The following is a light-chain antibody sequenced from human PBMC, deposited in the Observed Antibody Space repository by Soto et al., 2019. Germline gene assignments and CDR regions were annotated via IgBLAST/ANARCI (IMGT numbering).Light chain of an antibody. J-gene: IGKJ1*01. CDR3: QQYNNWPRT. V-gene: IGKV3D-15*01. CDR2: GAS. CDR1: QSVNTN. Sequence: EIVMTQSPATLSVSPGEIATLSFSASQSVNTNVAWYQQEPGQAPRLLIYGASTRATGIPARFSGSVSGTEFALTISSLQSEDFAVYYCQQYNNWPRTFGQGTKVDIK.